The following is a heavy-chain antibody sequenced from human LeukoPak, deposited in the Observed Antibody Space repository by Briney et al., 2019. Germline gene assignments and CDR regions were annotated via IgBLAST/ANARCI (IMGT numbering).Heavy chain of an antibody. V-gene: IGHV1-2*02. J-gene: IGHJ4*02. CDR3: ARDPITIFGVVQGGFDY. D-gene: IGHD3-3*01. CDR1: GYTFTGYY. Sequence: ASVKVSCKASGYTFTGYYMHWVRQAPGQGLEWMGWINPNSGGTNYAQKFQGRVTMTRDTSISTAYMELSRLRSDDTAMYCCARDPITIFGVVQGGFDYWGQGTLVTVSS. CDR2: INPNSGGT.